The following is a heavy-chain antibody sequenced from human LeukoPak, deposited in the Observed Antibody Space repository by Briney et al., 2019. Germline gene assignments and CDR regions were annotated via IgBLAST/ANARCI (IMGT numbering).Heavy chain of an antibody. V-gene: IGHV1-69*05. CDR2: TMPLFGTA. D-gene: IGHD5-24*01. J-gene: IGHJ6*03. CDR1: GGTFNSYA. Sequence: SVKVSCKASGGTFNSYAISWVRQAPGQGLEWMGGTMPLFGTANYAQEFQGRVTFTTDESASTAYMEVSSLRSEDTAVYYCASGSLGDGYGVGDYYQYMDVWGKGTTVTVSS. CDR3: ASGSLGDGYGVGDYYQYMDV.